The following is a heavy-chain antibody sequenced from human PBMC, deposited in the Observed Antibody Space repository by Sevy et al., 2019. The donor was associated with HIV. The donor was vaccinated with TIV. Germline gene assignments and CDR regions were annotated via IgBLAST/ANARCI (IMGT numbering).Heavy chain of an antibody. V-gene: IGHV3-53*01. CDR2: IYSGGTT. Sequence: GGSLRLSCAASGFTVNSIYIINWVRQAPGKGLEWVSIIYSGGTTHYADSVKGRFIISRDNSKDTLYLQMNSLRAEDTALYYCATDRHYYYGMDVWGQGTTVTVSS. D-gene: IGHD6-6*01. CDR1: GFTVNSIY. J-gene: IGHJ6*02. CDR3: ATDRHYYYGMDV.